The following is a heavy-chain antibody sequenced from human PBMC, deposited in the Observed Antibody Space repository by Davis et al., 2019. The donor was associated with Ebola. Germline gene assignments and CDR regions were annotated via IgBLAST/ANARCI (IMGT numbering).Heavy chain of an antibody. J-gene: IGHJ4*02. V-gene: IGHV4-34*01. CDR2: INHSGST. Sequence: SETLSLTCAVYGGSFSGYYWSWIRQPPGKGLEWIGEINHSGSTNYNPSLKSRVTISVDTSKNQFSLKLRSVTAADTAVYYCARSDFWSGYSRWGQGTLVTVSS. CDR1: GGSFSGYY. CDR3: ARSDFWSGYSR. D-gene: IGHD3-3*01.